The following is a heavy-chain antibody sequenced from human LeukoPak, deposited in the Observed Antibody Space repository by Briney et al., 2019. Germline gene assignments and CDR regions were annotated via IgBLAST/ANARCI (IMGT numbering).Heavy chain of an antibody. D-gene: IGHD2/OR15-2a*01. Sequence: SETLSLTCAVYGGSFSGYYWSWIRQPPGKGLEWIGEINHSGSTNYNPSLKSRVTIPVDTSKNQFSLKLSSVTAADTAVYYCARATFADYWGQGTLVTVSS. CDR3: ARATFADY. CDR1: GGSFSGYY. CDR2: INHSGST. J-gene: IGHJ4*02. V-gene: IGHV4-34*01.